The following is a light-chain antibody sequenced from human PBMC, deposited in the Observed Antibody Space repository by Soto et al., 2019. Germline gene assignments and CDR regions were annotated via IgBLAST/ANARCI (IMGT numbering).Light chain of an antibody. V-gene: IGKV1-27*01. J-gene: IGKJ5*01. CDR3: QKYSSVIT. CDR2: AES. Sequence: DIQMTQSPSSLSASVGDRVTITCRASQGISSYLAWYQQKLGKVPKLLISAESTLQSGVPSRFSGSGSGTDFTLTISSLQPEDVATYYFQKYSSVITFGQGTRLEIK. CDR1: QGISSY.